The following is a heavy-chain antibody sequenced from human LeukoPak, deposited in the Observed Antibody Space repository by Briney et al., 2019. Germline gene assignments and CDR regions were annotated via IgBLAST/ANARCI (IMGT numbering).Heavy chain of an antibody. J-gene: IGHJ3*02. D-gene: IGHD2-2*01. CDR1: GGTFSIYT. CDR3: ATADIVVVPAAIISAEPAAFDI. V-gene: IGHV1-69*02. Sequence: ASVKVSCKASGGTFSIYTISWVRQAPGQGLEWMGRIIPILGIANYAQKFQGRVTITADKSTSTAYMELSSLRSEDTAVYYCATADIVVVPAAIISAEPAAFDIWGQGTMVTVPS. CDR2: IIPILGIA.